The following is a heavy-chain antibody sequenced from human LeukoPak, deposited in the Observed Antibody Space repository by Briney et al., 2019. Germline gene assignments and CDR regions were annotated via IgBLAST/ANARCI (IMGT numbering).Heavy chain of an antibody. V-gene: IGHV3-74*01. CDR1: GFTFSSYW. CDR2: INTDGSST. J-gene: IGHJ6*02. CDR3: ARDGGSSWSYYGMDV. Sequence: GGSLRLSCAASGFTFSSYWMHWVRQAPGKGLVWVSRINTDGSSTSYADSVKGRFTISRDNAKNSLYLQMNSLRAEDTAVYYCARDGGSSWSYYGMDVWGQGTTVTVSS. D-gene: IGHD6-13*01.